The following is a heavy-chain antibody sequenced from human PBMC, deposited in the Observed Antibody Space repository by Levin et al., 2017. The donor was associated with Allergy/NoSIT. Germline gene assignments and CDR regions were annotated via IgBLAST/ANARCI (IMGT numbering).Heavy chain of an antibody. CDR1: GGSVSSGSYY. CDR3: AREDRDWNDEGGYGMDV. CDR2: IYYSGST. J-gene: IGHJ6*02. D-gene: IGHD1-1*01. V-gene: IGHV4-61*01. Sequence: SETLSLTCTVSGGSVSSGSYYWSWIRQPPGKGLEWIGYIYYSGSTNYNPSLKSRVTISVDTSKNQFSLKLSSVTAADTAVYYCAREDRDWNDEGGYGMDVWGQGTTVTVSS.